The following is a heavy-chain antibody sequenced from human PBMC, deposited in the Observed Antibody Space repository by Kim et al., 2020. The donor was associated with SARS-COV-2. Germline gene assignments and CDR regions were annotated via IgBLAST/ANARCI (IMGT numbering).Heavy chain of an antibody. D-gene: IGHD5-12*01. Sequence: SETLSLTCSVSGGSFDIGGYFWSWIRQHPGKGLEWIGYIYYGGPTYLSPSVESRVTLSVDMSKSVFSLNLSAVTAADTAVYFCARGSSYTGYDQHSWGQGTLVTVSS. CDR1: GGSFDIGGYF. J-gene: IGHJ4*02. CDR2: IYYGGPT. CDR3: ARGSSYTGYDQHS. V-gene: IGHV4-31*03.